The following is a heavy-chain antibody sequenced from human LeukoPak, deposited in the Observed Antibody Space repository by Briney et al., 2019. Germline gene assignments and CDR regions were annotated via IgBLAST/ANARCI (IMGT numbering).Heavy chain of an antibody. CDR3: ARVLSPRLYGGNSGGAFDI. J-gene: IGHJ3*02. D-gene: IGHD4-23*01. CDR2: IYSGGST. Sequence: GGSLRLSSAASGFTVSSIYMSWVRQGPGKGLEWVSVIYSGGSTDYADSVKGRFTLSRDNSKNTLYLQMNSLRAEDTAVYYCARVLSPRLYGGNSGGAFDIWGQGTMVTVSS. V-gene: IGHV3-66*01. CDR1: GFTVSSIY.